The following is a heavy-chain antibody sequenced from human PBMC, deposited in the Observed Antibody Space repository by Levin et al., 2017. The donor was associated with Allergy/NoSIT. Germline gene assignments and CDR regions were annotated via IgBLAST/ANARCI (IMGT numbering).Heavy chain of an antibody. J-gene: IGHJ4*02. CDR1: GVSINNKSYY. CDR2: IYYTGTT. Sequence: SETLSLTCTVSGVSINNKSYYWGWIRQPPGKGLEWIGTIYYTGTTYYNPSLKSRVTISVDTSKNQFSLKLGSVTAADTAVYYCATDRAPNYYDSSGYYRDYWGQGTQVTVSS. V-gene: IGHV4-39*07. CDR3: ATDRAPNYYDSSGYYRDY. D-gene: IGHD3-22*01.